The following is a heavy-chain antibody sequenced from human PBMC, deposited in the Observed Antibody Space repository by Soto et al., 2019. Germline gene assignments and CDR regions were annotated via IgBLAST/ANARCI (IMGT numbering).Heavy chain of an antibody. V-gene: IGHV3-23*01. CDR1: VFTFSSYA. CDR2: ISGSGGST. CDR3: AKDSYGSGSYSHFEY. Sequence: GGSLRLSCAASVFTFSSYAMSLVRQAPGKGLEWVSAISGSGGSTYYAGSVKGRFTISRDNSKNTLYLQMNSLRAEDTAVYYCAKDSYGSGSYSHFEYWGQGTMVTVS. D-gene: IGHD3-10*01. J-gene: IGHJ4*02.